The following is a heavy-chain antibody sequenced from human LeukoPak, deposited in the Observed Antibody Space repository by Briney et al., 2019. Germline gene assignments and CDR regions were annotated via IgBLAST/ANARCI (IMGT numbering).Heavy chain of an antibody. CDR1: GFTFSGSA. J-gene: IGHJ4*02. Sequence: GGSLKLSCAASGFTFSGSAMHWVRQASGKGLEWVGRIRSKANSYATVYAASVKCRFTISRDDSKNTAYLQMNSLKTEDTAVYYCTRHVPNNGYANFDYWGQGTLVTVSS. CDR3: TRHVPNNGYANFDY. V-gene: IGHV3-73*01. CDR2: IRSKANSYAT. D-gene: IGHD5-12*01.